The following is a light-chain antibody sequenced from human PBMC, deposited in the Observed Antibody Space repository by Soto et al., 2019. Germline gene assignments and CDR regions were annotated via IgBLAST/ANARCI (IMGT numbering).Light chain of an antibody. CDR3: QQYGSSPIT. CDR1: QSVSSIY. V-gene: IGKV3-20*01. CDR2: ATS. Sequence: EIVLTQSPATLPLSPGERATLSCRASQSVSSIYLAWYQQKPGQAPSLLIYATSSRATGIPDRFSGSGSGTDFSLTISRLEPEDFAVYYCQQYGSSPITFGQGTRLEIK. J-gene: IGKJ5*01.